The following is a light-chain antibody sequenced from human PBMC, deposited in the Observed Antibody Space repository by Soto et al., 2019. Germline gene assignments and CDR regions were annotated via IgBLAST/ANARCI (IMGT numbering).Light chain of an antibody. J-gene: IGLJ2*01. CDR1: SSDVGSSNL. V-gene: IGLV2-23*01. CDR2: EDN. Sequence: QSVLTQPASVSGSPGQSIAISCTGTSSDVGSSNLVSWYQQQPGKAPKPMIYEDNKRPSGVSDRFSGPKSGNTASLTISGLQAEDEADYYCCSCTTSDTLLFGGGTKVTVL. CDR3: CSCTTSDTLL.